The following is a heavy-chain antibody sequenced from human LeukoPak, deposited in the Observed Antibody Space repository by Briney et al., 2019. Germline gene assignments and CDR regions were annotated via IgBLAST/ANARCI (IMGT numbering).Heavy chain of an antibody. CDR2: IYYSGST. CDR3: ARDWGVSARPGYMDV. V-gene: IGHV4-59*01. D-gene: IGHD6-6*01. CDR1: GGSISNYY. Sequence: SETLSLTCTVSGGSISNYYWSWIQQPPGEGLEWIGYIYYSGSTKYNPSLKSRVTISVDTSKNQFSLRLSSVTAADTAVYYCARDWGVSARPGYMDVWGKGTTVTVSS. J-gene: IGHJ6*03.